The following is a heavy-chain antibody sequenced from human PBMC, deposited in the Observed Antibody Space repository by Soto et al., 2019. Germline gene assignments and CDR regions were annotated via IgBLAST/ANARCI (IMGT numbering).Heavy chain of an antibody. CDR1: GGSIRSSSW. Sequence: QVQLQESGPGLVKPSGTLSLTCAVSGGSIRSSSWWTWLRQSPGKGLEGIGEIYHAGGPNYNPSFQSRVTISADTSKNLFSLRLTSVTAADTAIYYCARASSFRGDFDIWGQGTAVTVSS. CDR3: ARASSFRGDFDI. D-gene: IGHD2-21*01. J-gene: IGHJ3*02. CDR2: IYHAGGP. V-gene: IGHV4-4*02.